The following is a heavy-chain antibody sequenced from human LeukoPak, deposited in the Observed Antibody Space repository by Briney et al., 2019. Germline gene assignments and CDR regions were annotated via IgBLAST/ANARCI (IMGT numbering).Heavy chain of an antibody. Sequence: KPSETLSLTCPVSGGSLSSYYWGWVRQPPRGGLEWIGDIYYTGSTKYNASLKSRVTISVDTSKNQFSLKLSSVTAADTAVYYCARLRPSIGAAGTFDYWGQGTLVTVSS. CDR3: ARLRPSIGAAGTFDY. CDR2: IYYTGST. J-gene: IGHJ4*02. CDR1: GGSLSSYY. D-gene: IGHD6-13*01. V-gene: IGHV4-59*08.